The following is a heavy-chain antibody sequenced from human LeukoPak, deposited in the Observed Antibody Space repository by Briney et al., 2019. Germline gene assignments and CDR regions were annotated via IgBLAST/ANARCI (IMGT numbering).Heavy chain of an antibody. V-gene: IGHV3-7*03. CDR1: GFTFSRYW. CDR2: INQDGSEK. J-gene: IGHJ6*03. CDR3: AGGGFGEAYYYYYYMDV. Sequence: GGSLRLSCVVSGFTFSRYWMSWVRQVSGKGLEWVANINQDGSEKYYVDSVKGRFTISRDNANNSLYLQMDSLRGEDTAVYYCAGGGFGEAYYYYYYMDVWGKGTTVTVSS. D-gene: IGHD3-10*01.